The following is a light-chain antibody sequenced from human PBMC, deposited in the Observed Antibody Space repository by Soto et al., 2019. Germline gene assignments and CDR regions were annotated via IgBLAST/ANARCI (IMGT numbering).Light chain of an antibody. CDR2: EVT. Sequence: QPALTQPASVSWSPGQSITLSCTVTSSDVGAYNFVSWHQQHPGKAPKLIIYEVTDRPSGVSNRFSGSKSGNTASLTISGLQAEDEAEYYCSSYTNINTRACVFGTGTKV. CDR3: SSYTNINTRACV. V-gene: IGLV2-14*01. CDR1: SSDVGAYNF. J-gene: IGLJ1*01.